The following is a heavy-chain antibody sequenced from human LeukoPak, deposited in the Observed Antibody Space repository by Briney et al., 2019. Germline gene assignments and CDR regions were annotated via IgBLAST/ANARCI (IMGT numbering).Heavy chain of an antibody. CDR3: ARARGNGAAAAPRYYYYGMDV. J-gene: IGHJ6*02. CDR1: GGSFSGYY. V-gene: IGHV4-34*01. D-gene: IGHD6-13*01. CDR2: INHSGST. Sequence: SETLSLTCAVHGGSFSGYYWSWIRQPPGKGLEWIGEINHSGSTNYNPSLKSRVTISVDTSKNQFSLKLSSVTAADTAVYYCARARGNGAAAAPRYYYYGMDVWGQGTTVTVSS.